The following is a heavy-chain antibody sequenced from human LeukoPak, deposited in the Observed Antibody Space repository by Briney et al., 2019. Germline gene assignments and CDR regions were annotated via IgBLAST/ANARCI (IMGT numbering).Heavy chain of an antibody. CDR2: IYYSGST. CDR3: ARGIPSDAFDI. V-gene: IGHV4-59*01. Sequence: SETLSLTCTVSGGSISSYYWSWIRQPPGKGLEWIGYIYYSGSTNHNPSLKSRVTISVATSKNQFSLKLSSVTAADTAVYYCARGIPSDAFDIWGQGTMVTVSS. J-gene: IGHJ3*02. CDR1: GGSISSYY. D-gene: IGHD2-21*01.